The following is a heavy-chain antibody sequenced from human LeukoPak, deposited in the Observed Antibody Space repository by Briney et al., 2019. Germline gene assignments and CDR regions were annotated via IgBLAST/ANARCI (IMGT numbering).Heavy chain of an antibody. Sequence: SETLSLTCAVSGYSISSGYYWGWIRQPPGNGLEWIGRIYHSGSTYYNPSLKSRVTISVDTSKNQFSLKLSSVTAADTAVYYCARHFVQLERRAHYYMDVWGKGTTVTVSS. D-gene: IGHD1-1*01. V-gene: IGHV4-38-2*01. J-gene: IGHJ6*03. CDR1: GYSISSGYY. CDR3: ARHFVQLERRAHYYMDV. CDR2: IYHSGST.